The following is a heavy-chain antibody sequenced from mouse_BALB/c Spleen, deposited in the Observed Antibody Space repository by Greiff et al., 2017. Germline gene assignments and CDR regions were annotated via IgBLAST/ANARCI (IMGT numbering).Heavy chain of an antibody. V-gene: IGHV5-12-2*01. CDR2: ISNGGGST. CDR1: GFTFSSYT. CDR3: ARLYGSSLAWFAY. J-gene: IGHJ3*01. D-gene: IGHD1-1*01. Sequence: EVQLVESGGGLVQPGGSLKLSCAASGFTFSSYTMSWVRQTPEKRLEWVAYISNGGGSTYYPDTVKGRFTISRDNAKNTLYLQMSSLKSEDTAMYYCARLYGSSLAWFAYWGQGTLVTVSA.